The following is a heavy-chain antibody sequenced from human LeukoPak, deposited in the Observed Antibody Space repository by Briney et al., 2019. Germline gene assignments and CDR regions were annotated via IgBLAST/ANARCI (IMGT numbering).Heavy chain of an antibody. V-gene: IGHV4-59*01. J-gene: IGHJ4*02. CDR2: IHDSGST. D-gene: IGHD3-16*01. CDR3: ARGRIGGPKAPFDY. CDR1: GDSINSYY. Sequence: SETLSLTCTVSGDSINSYYWTWIRQPPGKGLEWIGHIHDSGSTTYNPSLKSRVTISVDTSKNQFSLKLSSVTAADTAVYYCARGRIGGPKAPFDYWGQGTLVTVSS.